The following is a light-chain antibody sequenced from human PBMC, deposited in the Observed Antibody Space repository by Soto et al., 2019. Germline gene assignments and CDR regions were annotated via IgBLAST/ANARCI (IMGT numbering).Light chain of an antibody. CDR1: QRVSSSY. J-gene: IGKJ1*01. CDR2: DAS. Sequence: EIVLAQSPATLSLSPGERATLACGASQRVSSSYLAWYQQKPGLAPRLLIYDASSRATGIPDRFSGSGSGTDFTLTISRLDPEDFAVYYCQQYGSSPSFDQGTKVDIK. V-gene: IGKV3D-20*01. CDR3: QQYGSSPS.